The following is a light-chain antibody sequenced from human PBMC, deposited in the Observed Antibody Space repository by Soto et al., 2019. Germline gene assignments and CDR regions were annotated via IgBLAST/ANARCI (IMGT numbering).Light chain of an antibody. J-gene: IGLJ7*01. V-gene: IGLV1-40*01. CDR1: SSNIGAGYD. CDR2: GNS. Sequence: QSVLTQPPSVSGAPGQRVTISCTGSSSNIGAGYDVHWYQQLPGTARKLLIYGNSNRPSGVPDRFSGSKSGTSASLAITGLQAEDEADYYCQSYDSSLSAVFGGGTQLTVL. CDR3: QSYDSSLSAV.